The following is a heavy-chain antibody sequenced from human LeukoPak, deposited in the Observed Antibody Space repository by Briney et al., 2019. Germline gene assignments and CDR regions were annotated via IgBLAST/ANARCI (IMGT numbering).Heavy chain of an antibody. J-gene: IGHJ6*01. CDR2: MNPNSGNT. CDR1: GYTFTSYD. V-gene: IGHV1-8*01. CDR3: AREEKGSSWYLSYYSYGRDV. D-gene: IGHD6-13*01. Sequence: ASVKVSCKASGYTFTSYDINWVRQATGQGLEWMGWMNPNSGNTGYAQKFQGRVTMTRNTSISTAYMELSSLRSEDTAVYYCAREEKGSSWYLSYYSYGRDVWGKGPRSPSPQ.